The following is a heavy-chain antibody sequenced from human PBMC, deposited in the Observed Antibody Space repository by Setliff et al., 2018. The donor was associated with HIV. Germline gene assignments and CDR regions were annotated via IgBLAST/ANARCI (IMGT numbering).Heavy chain of an antibody. CDR1: GGPISTNDYY. CDR2: IHFSGST. Sequence: SETLSLTCTVSGGPISTNDYYWGWIRQPPGKGLEWIGSIHFSGSTWYTQSLKSRVTIWVDTSKNQFSLKVNSVTAADTAVYYCVRPSLGIGGGSIFHNWGQGTLVTVSS. CDR3: VRPSLGIGGGSIFHN. D-gene: IGHD3-3*01. J-gene: IGHJ4*02. V-gene: IGHV4-39*01.